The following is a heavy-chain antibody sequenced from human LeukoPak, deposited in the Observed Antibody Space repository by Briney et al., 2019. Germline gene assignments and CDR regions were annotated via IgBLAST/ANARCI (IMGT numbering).Heavy chain of an antibody. Sequence: GGSLRLSCVASGFNFGSYAMDWVRQAPGKGLEWVGDISYDGGYQSYAVSVRGRFIISRDNSKNTLYLQMNSLRAEDAAVYYCATESSLSNWGRGTLVTVSS. CDR2: ISYDGGYQ. CDR3: ATESSLSN. J-gene: IGHJ4*02. CDR1: GFNFGSYA. V-gene: IGHV3-30*04.